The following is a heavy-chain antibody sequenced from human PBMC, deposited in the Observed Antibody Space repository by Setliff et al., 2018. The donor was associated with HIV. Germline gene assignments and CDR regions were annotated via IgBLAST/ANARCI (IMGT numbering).Heavy chain of an antibody. CDR2: IFTSATTNF. CDR1: GDSISHYY. Sequence: SETLSLTCSVSGDSISHYYWSWSRQPPGKGLEWIGDIFTSATTNFNYNPSLKSRVTMSIDPSKNQFSLKLRSVTAADTAFYYCARARVYCPGDDCHAGNFDHWGQGTLVTVSS. J-gene: IGHJ1*01. V-gene: IGHV4-4*08. CDR3: ARARVYCPGDDCHAGNFDH. D-gene: IGHD2-8*02.